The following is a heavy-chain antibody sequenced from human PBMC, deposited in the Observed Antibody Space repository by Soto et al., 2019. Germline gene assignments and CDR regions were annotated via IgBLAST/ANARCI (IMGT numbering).Heavy chain of an antibody. CDR3: AKDLTTCSGGSCYPRIGSYYFDY. D-gene: IGHD2-15*01. V-gene: IGHV3-21*04. CDR1: GFTFSSYS. Sequence: GGSLRLSCAASGFTFSSYSMNWVRQAPGKGLEWVSSISSSSSNTYYADSVKGRFTISRDNSKNTLYLQMNSLRAEDTAVYYCAKDLTTCSGGSCYPRIGSYYFDYWGQGTLVTVSS. CDR2: ISSSSSNT. J-gene: IGHJ4*02.